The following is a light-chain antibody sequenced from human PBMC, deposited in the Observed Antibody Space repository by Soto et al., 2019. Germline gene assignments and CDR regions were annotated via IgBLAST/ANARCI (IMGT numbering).Light chain of an antibody. V-gene: IGKV1-39*01. CDR2: SSS. CDR1: HNIDTY. J-gene: IGKJ5*01. CDR3: QQNNSLPPDIT. Sequence: IQMNQSPSSLSASVGDRVTITCRASHNIDTYLNWYQQNPGKSPILLIYSSSSLQSGVPSRFRGGRSGTDFTLTISSLQPENFATSYSQQNNSLPPDITLGHGKRLDIK.